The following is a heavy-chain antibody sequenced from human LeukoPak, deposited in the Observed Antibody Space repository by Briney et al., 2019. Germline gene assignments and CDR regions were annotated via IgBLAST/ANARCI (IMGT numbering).Heavy chain of an antibody. CDR1: RYTFTRYW. J-gene: IGHJ4*02. D-gene: IGHD2/OR15-2a*01. Sequence: GESLKISCKGSRYTFTRYWIGWVRQMPGKGLEWMGIIYPGDSDTRYRPSFQGQVTISADRSISTAYLQWNSLKASDTAMYYCTLYFDTYYFDYWGQGTLVTVSS. CDR3: TLYFDTYYFDY. CDR2: IYPGDSDT. V-gene: IGHV5-51*01.